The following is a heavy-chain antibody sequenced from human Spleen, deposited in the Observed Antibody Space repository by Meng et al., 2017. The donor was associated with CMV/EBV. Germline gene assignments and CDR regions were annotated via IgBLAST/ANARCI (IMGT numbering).Heavy chain of an antibody. D-gene: IGHD7-27*01. Sequence: GSLRLSCVASGFTFSNYAISWIRQPPGKGLEWIGEINHSGSTNYNPSLKSRVTISVDTSKNQFSLKLSSVTAADTAVYYCARATGEWYYGMDVWGQGTTVTVSS. CDR1: GFTFSNYA. CDR3: ARATGEWYYGMDV. CDR2: INHSGST. J-gene: IGHJ6*02. V-gene: IGHV4-34*01.